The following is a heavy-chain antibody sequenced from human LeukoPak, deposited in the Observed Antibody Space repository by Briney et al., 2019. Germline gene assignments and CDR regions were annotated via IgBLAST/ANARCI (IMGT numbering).Heavy chain of an antibody. Sequence: VASVEVSCKASGYTFTNYGISWVRQAPGQGLEWMGWISAYNGNTNYAQKLQDRVTMTTDTSTSTAYMEVRSLRSDDTAVYYCARGAYCGGDCYQRSLDYWGQGALVTVSS. J-gene: IGHJ4*02. CDR2: ISAYNGNT. CDR3: ARGAYCGGDCYQRSLDY. V-gene: IGHV1-18*01. D-gene: IGHD2-21*02. CDR1: GYTFTNYG.